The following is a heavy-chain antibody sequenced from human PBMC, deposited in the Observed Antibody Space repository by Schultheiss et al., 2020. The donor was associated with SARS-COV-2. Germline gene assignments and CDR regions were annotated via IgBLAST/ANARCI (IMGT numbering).Heavy chain of an antibody. Sequence: GSLRLSCTVSGGSISGYYWSWIRQPPGKGLEWIGEVNHSGNTNYNPSLKSRVTISVDTSKNQFSLKLSSVTAADTAVYYCARQQYDFLDYWGRGALVTVSS. CDR2: VNHSGNT. CDR3: ARQQYDFLDY. V-gene: IGHV4-34*01. J-gene: IGHJ4*02. D-gene: IGHD2/OR15-2a*01. CDR1: GGSISGYY.